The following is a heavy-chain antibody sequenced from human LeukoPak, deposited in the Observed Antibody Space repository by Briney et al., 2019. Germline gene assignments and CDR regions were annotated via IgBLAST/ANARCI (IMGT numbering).Heavy chain of an antibody. J-gene: IGHJ4*02. CDR3: ARDRSGYPYFDY. CDR2: IIPIFGTA. D-gene: IGHD5-12*01. Sequence: SVKVSCKASGYTFTGYYMHWVRQAPGQGLEWMGGIIPIFGTANYAQKFQGRVTITADESTSTAYMELSSLRSEDTAVYYCARDRSGYPYFDYWGQGTLVTVSS. CDR1: GYTFTGYY. V-gene: IGHV1-69*13.